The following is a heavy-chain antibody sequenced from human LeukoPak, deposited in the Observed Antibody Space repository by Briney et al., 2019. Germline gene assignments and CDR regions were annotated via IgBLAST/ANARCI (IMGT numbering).Heavy chain of an antibody. V-gene: IGHV6-1*01. J-gene: IGHJ4*02. D-gene: IGHD1-26*01. CDR2: TYYRSKWYN. CDR1: GDSVSSNSAT. CDR3: ARVGRSGTDYEY. Sequence: SQTLSLTCAISGDSVSSNSATWDWIRQSPSRGLEWLGRTYYRSKWYNDYAVSVRSRITINPDTSKNQFSLHLNSVTPEDTAVYYCARVGRSGTDYEYWGQGTLVTVSS.